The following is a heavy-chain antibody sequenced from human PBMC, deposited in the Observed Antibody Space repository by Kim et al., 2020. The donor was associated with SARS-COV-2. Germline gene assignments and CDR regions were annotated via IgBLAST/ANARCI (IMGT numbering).Heavy chain of an antibody. CDR1: GYTFTSYG. J-gene: IGHJ5*02. D-gene: IGHD3-9*01. CDR2: ISAYNGNT. V-gene: IGHV1-18*01. Sequence: ASVKVSCKASGYTFTSYGISWVRQAPGQGLEWMGWISAYNGNTNYAQKLQGRVTMTTDTSTSTAYMELRSLRSDDTAVYYCARDYPIRSDILIEDWFDPWGQGTLVTVSS. CDR3: ARDYPIRSDILIEDWFDP.